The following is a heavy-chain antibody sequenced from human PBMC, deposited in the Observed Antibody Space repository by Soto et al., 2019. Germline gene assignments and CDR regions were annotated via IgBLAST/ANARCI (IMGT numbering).Heavy chain of an antibody. CDR2: INHSGST. D-gene: IGHD6-19*01. J-gene: IGHJ4*02. CDR3: ARGVAAYFDY. CDR1: GGSFSGYY. V-gene: IGHV4-34*01. Sequence: SETLSLTCAVYGGSFSGYYWSWIRQPPGKGLEWIGEINHSGSTNYNPSLKSRVTISVDTSKNQFSLKLSSVTAADTVVYYCARGVAAYFDYWGQGTLVTVSS.